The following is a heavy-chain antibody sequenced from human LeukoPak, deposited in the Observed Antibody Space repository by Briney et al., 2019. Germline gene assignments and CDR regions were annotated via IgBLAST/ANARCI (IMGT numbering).Heavy chain of an antibody. D-gene: IGHD1-26*01. V-gene: IGHV4-61*08. CDR3: ARDQEYSGSYYRYFDS. CDR1: GGSISSGGYY. Sequence: SETLSLTCTVSGGSISSGGYYWSWIRQHPGKGLEWIGYIYYSGSTYYNPSLKSRVTISLDTSKNQFSLKLSSVTAADTAVYYCARDQEYSGSYYRYFDSWGQGTLVTVSS. CDR2: IYYSGST. J-gene: IGHJ4*02.